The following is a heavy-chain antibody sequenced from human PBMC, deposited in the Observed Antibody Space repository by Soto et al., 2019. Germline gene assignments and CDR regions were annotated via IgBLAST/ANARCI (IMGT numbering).Heavy chain of an antibody. V-gene: IGHV4-59*01. D-gene: IGHD4-17*01. CDR1: GGSIRDYF. CDR3: ARVGGDDFGDSGGFDY. Sequence: SETLSLTCTVSGGSIRDYFWTWIRQPPGKGLEWIRYIYYSGRTNYNPSLKSRVSISVDTSKNHFSLQLRSVTTADTAVYYCARVGGDDFGDSGGFDYWGQGTLVTVSS. CDR2: IYYSGRT. J-gene: IGHJ4*02.